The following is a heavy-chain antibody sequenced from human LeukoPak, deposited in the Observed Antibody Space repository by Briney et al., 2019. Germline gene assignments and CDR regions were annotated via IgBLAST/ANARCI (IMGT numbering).Heavy chain of an antibody. Sequence: PSETLSLTCTVSGASISSSSYYWGWIRQPPGKGLEWIGSIYYSGSTYHNPSLKSRVTISVDTSKNQFSLKLSSVTAADTAVYYCARGDRYQILVYWGQGTLVTVSS. CDR1: GASISSSSYY. D-gene: IGHD3-3*01. CDR2: IYYSGST. CDR3: ARGDRYQILVY. J-gene: IGHJ4*02. V-gene: IGHV4-39*01.